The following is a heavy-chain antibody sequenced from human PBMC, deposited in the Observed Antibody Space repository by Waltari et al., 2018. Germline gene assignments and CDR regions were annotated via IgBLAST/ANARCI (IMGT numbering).Heavy chain of an antibody. CDR1: GFTFSSFS. V-gene: IGHV3-48*04. CDR3: ARAIVSFDSDAFDI. Sequence: EVQLVESGGGLVQPGGSLRLSCAASGFTFSSFSMNWVRQAPGKGLEWVSYISSSSSTIYYADSVKGRFTISRDNAKNSLYLQMNSLRAEDTAVYYCARAIVSFDSDAFDIWGQGTMVTVSS. J-gene: IGHJ3*02. D-gene: IGHD3-22*01. CDR2: ISSSSSTI.